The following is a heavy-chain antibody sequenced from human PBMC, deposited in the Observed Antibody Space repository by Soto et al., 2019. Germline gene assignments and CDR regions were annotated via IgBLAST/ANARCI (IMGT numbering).Heavy chain of an antibody. Sequence: QVQLVESGGGVVQPGTSLRLTCAGSGFTFSRNGMHWVRQAPGKGLERVALVSYDGSKKYYVDSVKGRFTISRDNSENTLYLQMNSLRAEDTAVYYCARWVGGSMSDNSGKYDSWGQGTLVTVSS. CDR1: GFTFSRNG. D-gene: IGHD3-22*01. CDR3: ARWVGGSMSDNSGKYDS. V-gene: IGHV3-30*03. CDR2: VSYDGSKK. J-gene: IGHJ5*01.